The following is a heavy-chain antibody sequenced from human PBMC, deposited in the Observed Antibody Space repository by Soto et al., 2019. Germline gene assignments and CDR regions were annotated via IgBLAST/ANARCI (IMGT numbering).Heavy chain of an antibody. J-gene: IGHJ6*02. CDR2: ISGGGGSI. Sequence: PGGSLRLSCVASGFTFTNYAMNWVRQAPGKGLEWVSGISGGGGSIYYSDSVKGRFTISRDNSKNTLYLQMNSLRAEDTAVYYCAKDLGSSSWPPGYYYYGMDVWGQGTTVTVSS. CDR3: AKDLGSSSWPPGYYYYGMDV. CDR1: GFTFTNYA. V-gene: IGHV3-23*01. D-gene: IGHD6-13*01.